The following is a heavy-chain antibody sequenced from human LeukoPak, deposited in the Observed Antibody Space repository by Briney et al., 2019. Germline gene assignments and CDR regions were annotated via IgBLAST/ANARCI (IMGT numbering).Heavy chain of an antibody. V-gene: IGHV3-43D*04. D-gene: IGHD6-19*01. CDR1: GFTFDDYG. J-gene: IGHJ4*02. Sequence: GGSLRLSCAASGFTFDDYGMHWVRQPPGKGLEWVSLISWDGDSTYYADSVKGRFTISRDNSKNTLYLQMNSLRAEDTAVYYCAKEGGQWLVPYFDYWGQGTLVTVSS. CDR2: ISWDGDST. CDR3: AKEGGQWLVPYFDY.